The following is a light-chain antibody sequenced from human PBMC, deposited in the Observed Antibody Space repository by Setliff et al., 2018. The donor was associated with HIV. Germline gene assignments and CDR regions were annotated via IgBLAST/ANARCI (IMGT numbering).Light chain of an antibody. J-gene: IGLJ1*01. CDR3: FSYGGSSTYV. CDR1: SSDVGSYNL. CDR2: EVS. V-gene: IGLV2-23*02. Sequence: QSVLTQPASVSGSPGQSITISCTGTSSDVGSYNLVSWYQQHPGKAPKLMIYEVSKRPFGVSTRFSGSKSGNTASLTISVLQADDEADSYCFSYGGSSTYVFGTGTKVTVL.